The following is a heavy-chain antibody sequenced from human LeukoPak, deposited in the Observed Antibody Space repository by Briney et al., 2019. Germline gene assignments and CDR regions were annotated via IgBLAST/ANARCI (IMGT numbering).Heavy chain of an antibody. D-gene: IGHD3-9*01. J-gene: IGHJ4*02. CDR1: GGSISSSSYY. Sequence: SETLSLTCTVSGGSISSSSYYWGWIRQPPGKGLEWIGSIYYSGSTYYNPSLKSRVTISVDTSKNQFSLKLSSVTAADTAVYYCARERPNYDILTGYIDYWGQGTLVTVSS. V-gene: IGHV4-39*07. CDR3: ARERPNYDILTGYIDY. CDR2: IYYSGST.